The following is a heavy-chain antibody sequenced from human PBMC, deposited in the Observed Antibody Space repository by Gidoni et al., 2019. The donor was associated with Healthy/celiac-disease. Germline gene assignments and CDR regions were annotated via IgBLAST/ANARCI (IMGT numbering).Heavy chain of an antibody. Sequence: QVQLVESGGGVVQPGRSLRLSCAASGFTFSSYGMHWVRQAPGKGLEWVAVIWYDGSNKYYADSVKGRFTISRDNSKNTLYLQMNSLRAEDTAVYYCARARGQSSSLDAFDIWGQGTMVTVSS. CDR2: IWYDGSNK. J-gene: IGHJ3*02. V-gene: IGHV3-33*01. D-gene: IGHD6-6*01. CDR3: ARARGQSSSLDAFDI. CDR1: GFTFSSYG.